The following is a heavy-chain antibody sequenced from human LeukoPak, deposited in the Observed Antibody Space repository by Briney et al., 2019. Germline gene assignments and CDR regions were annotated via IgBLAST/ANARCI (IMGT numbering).Heavy chain of an antibody. J-gene: IGHJ4*02. V-gene: IGHV4-59*01. D-gene: IGHD5-18*01. CDR2: MYYTGMS. Sequence: SETLSLTCTFSGGSISSYHWNWIRQTPGKGLEWIGYMYYTGMSNYNPSLKSRVAISVDSSKNQFSLKVTSATAADTAIYYCTSIKRGDIFGYFDFWGQGTLVTVSS. CDR3: TSIKRGDIFGYFDF. CDR1: GGSISSYH.